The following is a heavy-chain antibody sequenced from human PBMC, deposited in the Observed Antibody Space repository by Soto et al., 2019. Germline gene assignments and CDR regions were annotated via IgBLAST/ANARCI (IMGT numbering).Heavy chain of an antibody. CDR3: ARGKVVRGSLTPGISGPLDC. D-gene: IGHD3-10*01. Sequence: GGSLRLSCAASGFIVSRYDMFWIRHVRGKGLEWVSSLGASGETHFAESVRGRFTTSRENAEDSVYLQMDNLRAEDTAVYYCARGKVVRGSLTPGISGPLDCWGQGTLVTVSS. CDR2: LGASGET. CDR1: GFIVSRYD. J-gene: IGHJ4*02. V-gene: IGHV3-13*01.